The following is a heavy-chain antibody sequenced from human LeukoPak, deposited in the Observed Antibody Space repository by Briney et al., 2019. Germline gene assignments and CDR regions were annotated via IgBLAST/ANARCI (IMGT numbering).Heavy chain of an antibody. CDR2: ISSSSSYI. CDR1: GFTFSSYS. Sequence: PGGSLRLSCAASGFTFSSYSMNWVRQAPGKGLEWVSSISSSSSYIYYADSVKGRFTISRDNAKNSLYLQMNSLRAEDTAVYYCARDMSYSSGWGTFDYWGQGTLVTVSS. J-gene: IGHJ4*02. V-gene: IGHV3-21*01. CDR3: ARDMSYSSGWGTFDY. D-gene: IGHD6-19*01.